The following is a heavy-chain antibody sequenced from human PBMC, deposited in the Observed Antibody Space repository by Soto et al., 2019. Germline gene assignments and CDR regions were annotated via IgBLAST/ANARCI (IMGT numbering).Heavy chain of an antibody. Sequence: EVQLVESGGGLVQPGGSLRLSCTAAGFTFSSYWMSWVRQAPGKGLGWVANIKEDGSGKYYVYSVKGQFSISRDNARNSLYLQMNSLSVEDTAVYYCVRVGRMGGYWGQGALVTVSS. V-gene: IGHV3-7*01. J-gene: IGHJ4*02. CDR1: GFTFSSYW. CDR2: IKEDGSGK. CDR3: VRVGRMGGY. D-gene: IGHD3-16*01.